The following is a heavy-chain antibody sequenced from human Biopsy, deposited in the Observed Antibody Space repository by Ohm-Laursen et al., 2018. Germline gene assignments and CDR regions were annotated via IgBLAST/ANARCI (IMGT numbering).Heavy chain of an antibody. J-gene: IGHJ4*02. Sequence: SVKVSCKVSGYTFTTYGISWVQQAPGQGLEWMGWISPYNGNTDSAQKVQGRVTMTTDTSTSTVYMELRSLRSDDTAVYYCARDRRTISGVLTDFDYWGQGTLVTVSS. CDR3: ARDRRTISGVLTDFDY. V-gene: IGHV1-18*01. CDR1: GYTFTTYG. D-gene: IGHD3-3*01. CDR2: ISPYNGNT.